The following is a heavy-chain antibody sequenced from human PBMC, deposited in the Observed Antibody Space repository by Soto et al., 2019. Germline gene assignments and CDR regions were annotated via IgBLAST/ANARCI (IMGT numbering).Heavy chain of an antibody. CDR3: ARGGYYDSSGSRNYHYYGMNV. CDR1: GYTLTGYY. CDR2: ISPYSDET. Sequence: ASVKVSCKASGYTLTGYYVHWVRQAPGQGLEWLGWISPYSDETKYAHIVQGRVYMSIDRPTRTAYMDLRSLRSDDTAVYFCARGGYYDSSGSRNYHYYGMNVWGQGTTLTVSS. V-gene: IGHV1-2*07. J-gene: IGHJ6*02. D-gene: IGHD3-22*01.